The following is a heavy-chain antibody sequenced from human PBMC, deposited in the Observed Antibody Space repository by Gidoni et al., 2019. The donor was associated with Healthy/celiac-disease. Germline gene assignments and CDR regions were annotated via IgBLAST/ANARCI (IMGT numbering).Heavy chain of an antibody. CDR3: ARVPTAQWLGLFDY. J-gene: IGHJ4*02. Sequence: QVQLQESGPGLVTPSEPLSLTCTVSGGSISSYSWSWIRQPPGKGLEWVGYIYYSGNTNYNPSLKNRVTISVDTSKNQFSLKLTSVTAADTAVYYCARVPTAQWLGLFDYWGQGTLVTVSS. D-gene: IGHD6-19*01. CDR2: IYYSGNT. CDR1: GGSISSYS. V-gene: IGHV4-59*01.